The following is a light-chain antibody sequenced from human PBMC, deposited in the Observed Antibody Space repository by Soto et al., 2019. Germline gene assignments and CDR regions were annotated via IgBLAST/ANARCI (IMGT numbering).Light chain of an antibody. CDR1: SSDLGYYNY. CDR2: DVS. CDR3: SSYTSSSTEV. Sequence: QPVLTQPASVSGSPGQSIAISCTGTSSDLGYYNYVSWYQQRPGKAPKLIIYDVSSRPSGVSSRFSGSKSGNTASLTISGLQSEDEADYYCSSYTSSSTEVFGTGTKLTVL. V-gene: IGLV2-14*01. J-gene: IGLJ1*01.